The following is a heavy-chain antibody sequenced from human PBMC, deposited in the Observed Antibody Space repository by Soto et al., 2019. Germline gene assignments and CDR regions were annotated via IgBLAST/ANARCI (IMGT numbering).Heavy chain of an antibody. CDR1: GYTFTSYG. Sequence: ATVKVSCTASGYTFTSYGISWVRQAPGQGLEWMGWISAYNGNTNYAQKLQGRVTMTTDTSTSTAYMELRSLRSDDTAVYYCASRLKAPDDAFDIWGQGTMVTVSS. CDR2: ISAYNGNT. CDR3: ASRLKAPDDAFDI. J-gene: IGHJ3*02. V-gene: IGHV1-18*01. D-gene: IGHD2-21*02.